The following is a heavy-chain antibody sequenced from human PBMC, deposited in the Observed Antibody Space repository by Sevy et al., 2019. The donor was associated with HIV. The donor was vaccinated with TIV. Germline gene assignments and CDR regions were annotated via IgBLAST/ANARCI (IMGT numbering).Heavy chain of an antibody. Sequence: GGSLRLSCAASGFTFSSYAMHWVRQAPGKGLEWVAVISYDGSNKYYADSMKGRFTISRDNSKNTLYLQMNSLRAEDTAVYYCARGGSGSYYVGFDYWGQGTLVTVSS. CDR3: ARGGSGSYYVGFDY. CDR1: GFTFSSYA. D-gene: IGHD3-10*01. V-gene: IGHV3-30-3*01. J-gene: IGHJ4*02. CDR2: ISYDGSNK.